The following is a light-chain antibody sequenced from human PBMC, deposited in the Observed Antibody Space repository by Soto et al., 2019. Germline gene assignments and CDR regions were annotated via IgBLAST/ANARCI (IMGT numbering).Light chain of an antibody. J-gene: IGKJ2*01. CDR1: QDISNW. CDR3: QQYDSYAPRYT. V-gene: IGKV1-5*03. CDR2: KAS. Sequence: DIPMTQSPSTLSASVGDRVTITCRASQDISNWLAWYQQKPGKAPKLLIYKASDLESGVPSRFSGSGSGTEFTLTISRLQPDDFATYYCQQYDSYAPRYTFGQGTKLEIK.